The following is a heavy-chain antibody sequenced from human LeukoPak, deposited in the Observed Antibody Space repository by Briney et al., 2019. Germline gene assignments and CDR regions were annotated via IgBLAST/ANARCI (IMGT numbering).Heavy chain of an antibody. CDR2: IYSGGST. CDR3: AREGRTTMVRGTRYYYYYMDV. Sequence: PGGSLRLSCAASGFTVSSNCMSWVRQAPGKGLEWVSVIYSGGSTYYADSVKGRFTISRDNSKNTLYLQMNSLRAEDTAVYYCAREGRTTMVRGTRYYYYYMDVWGKGTTVTISS. V-gene: IGHV3-66*01. D-gene: IGHD3-10*01. J-gene: IGHJ6*03. CDR1: GFTVSSNC.